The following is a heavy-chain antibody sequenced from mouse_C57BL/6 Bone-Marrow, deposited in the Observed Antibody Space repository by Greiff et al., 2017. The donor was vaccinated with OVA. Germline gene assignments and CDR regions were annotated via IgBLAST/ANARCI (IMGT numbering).Heavy chain of an antibody. Sequence: VQLQQSGAELMKPGASVKLSCKATGYTFTGYWIEWVKQRPGHGLEWIGEILPGSSSPNYNEKFKGTATFTVDTSTNTAYMQHSSLTTKDSAIYYCASYWDGYWGQGTTLTVSS. CDR3: ASYWDGY. V-gene: IGHV1-9*01. CDR1: GYTFTGYW. CDR2: ILPGSSSP. J-gene: IGHJ2*01. D-gene: IGHD4-1*01.